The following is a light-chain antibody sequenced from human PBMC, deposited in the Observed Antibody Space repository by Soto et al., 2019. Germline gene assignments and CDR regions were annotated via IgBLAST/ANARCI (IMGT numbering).Light chain of an antibody. Sequence: EIVLTQSPGILSLSPGERATLSSRASQRVDDSHLAWYQLRPGQAPRLLIYAASTRATGIPDRFSGSGSGTDFSLTIRGLKPEDFAVYYCQQYPMSPNTFGQGTRLEI. V-gene: IGKV3-20*01. J-gene: IGKJ5*01. CDR1: QRVDDSH. CDR2: AAS. CDR3: QQYPMSPNT.